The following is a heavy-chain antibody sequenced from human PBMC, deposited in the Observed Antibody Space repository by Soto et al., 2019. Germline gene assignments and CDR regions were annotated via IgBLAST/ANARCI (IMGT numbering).Heavy chain of an antibody. V-gene: IGHV4-61*01. Sequence: SETLSLTCTVSGGSVSSGSYYWSWIRQPPGKGLEWIGFMYYSGSTNYNPSLKSRVTISVDTSKKQFSLKLSSVTAADTAVYYCARGPQGDYFDYWGQGTLVTVS. CDR2: MYYSGST. CDR3: ARGPQGDYFDY. J-gene: IGHJ4*02. CDR1: GGSVSSGSYY.